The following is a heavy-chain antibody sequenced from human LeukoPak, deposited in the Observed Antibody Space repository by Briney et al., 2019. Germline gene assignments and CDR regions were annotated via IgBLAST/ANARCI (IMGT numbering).Heavy chain of an antibody. CDR3: AGEKDFGVVRAFDI. CDR1: GFTFSSYG. J-gene: IGHJ3*02. CDR2: IRYDGSNK. D-gene: IGHD3-3*01. Sequence: GGSLRLSCEASGFTFSSYGMHWVRQAPGKGLEWVAFIRYDGSNKYYADSVKGRFTISRDNSKNTLYLQMNSLRAEDTAVYYCAGEKDFGVVRAFDIWGQGTMVTVSS. V-gene: IGHV3-30*02.